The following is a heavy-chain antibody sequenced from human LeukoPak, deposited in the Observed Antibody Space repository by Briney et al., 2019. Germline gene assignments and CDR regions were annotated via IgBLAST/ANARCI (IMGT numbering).Heavy chain of an antibody. CDR2: ISGGGGSS. CDR1: GFTFNIYA. V-gene: IGHV3-23*01. D-gene: IGHD4-23*01. CDR3: ARALGYGGLYYFDY. Sequence: QTGGSLRLSCAPSGFTFNIYAMSWVRQTPGKGLEWVSDISGGGGSSYYTDSVKGRFTVSRDNSKNTLSLQMNSLRAEDTAIYYCARALGYGGLYYFDYWGQGTLVTVSS. J-gene: IGHJ4*02.